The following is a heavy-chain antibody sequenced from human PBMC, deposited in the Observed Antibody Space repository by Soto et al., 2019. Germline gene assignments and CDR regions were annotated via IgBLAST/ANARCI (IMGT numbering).Heavy chain of an antibody. Sequence: SGPTLVNPTPTLTPTCTFSDFSLTSGGVGVASIRQPPAKAPEWLALIYGDDDKRFRPSLKNRLSITRDNSRNEVVLKMTKMDPVDTATFFCAHNHAANWLFDYWGPGILVTVSS. J-gene: IGHJ4*02. CDR1: DFSLTSGGVG. CDR2: IYGDDDK. V-gene: IGHV2-5*02. D-gene: IGHD1-1*01. CDR3: AHNHAANWLFDY.